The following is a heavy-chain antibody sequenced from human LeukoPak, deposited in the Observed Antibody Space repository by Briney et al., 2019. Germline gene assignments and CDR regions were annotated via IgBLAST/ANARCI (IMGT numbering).Heavy chain of an antibody. J-gene: IGHJ4*02. CDR1: GYTFNTNW. CDR3: ARRRGSLYSFDY. D-gene: IGHD3-10*02. V-gene: IGHV5-51*01. CDR2: IYPDDSDV. Sequence: GESLKISCKGSGYTFNTNWIAWVRQKPGKGLEWMGVIYPDDSDVRYNPSFEGLVTISADKSSSAVSLHWSSLRASDSAMYYCARRRGSLYSFDYWGQGTLVTASS.